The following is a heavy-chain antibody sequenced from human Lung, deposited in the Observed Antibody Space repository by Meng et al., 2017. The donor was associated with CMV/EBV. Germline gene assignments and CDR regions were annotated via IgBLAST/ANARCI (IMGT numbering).Heavy chain of an antibody. V-gene: IGHV4-59*01. CDR1: GGSISTYY. CDR3: ARFDMDVEGYYGMDV. CDR2: ISNSGST. Sequence: SXTXSLXCTVSGGSISTYYWNWPRQLPGKGLEWIGYISNSGSTDYNPSLKSRVTISVDTSKNQFSLKLTSVTAADTAVYYCARFDMDVEGYYGMDVWGQGTTVTVSS. J-gene: IGHJ6*02. D-gene: IGHD2-15*01.